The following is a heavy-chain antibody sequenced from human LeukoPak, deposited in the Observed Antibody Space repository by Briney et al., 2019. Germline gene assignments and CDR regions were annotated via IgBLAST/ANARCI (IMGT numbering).Heavy chain of an antibody. J-gene: IGHJ1*01. V-gene: IGHV4-59*01. Sequence: SETLSLTCTVSGGSISSYYWSWIRQPAGKGLEWIGYIYYSGSTNYNPSLKSRVTISVDTSKNQFSLKLSSVTAADTAVYHCASLSGYYYGFCFQHWGQGTLVTVSS. CDR3: ASLSGYYYGFCFQH. CDR1: GGSISSYY. D-gene: IGHD3-22*01. CDR2: IYYSGST.